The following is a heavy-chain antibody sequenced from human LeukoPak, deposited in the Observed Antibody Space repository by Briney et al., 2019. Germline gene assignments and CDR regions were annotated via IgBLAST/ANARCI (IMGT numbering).Heavy chain of an antibody. Sequence: ASVKVSCKASGYTFTGYYMHWVRQAPGQGLEWMGWINPNSGATNYAQKFQGRVTMTRDTSISTAYMEVSRLRSDDTAVYYCAREGSGWYGNFDYWGQGTLVTVSS. CDR3: AREGSGWYGNFDY. D-gene: IGHD6-19*01. CDR2: INPNSGAT. CDR1: GYTFTGYY. J-gene: IGHJ4*02. V-gene: IGHV1-2*02.